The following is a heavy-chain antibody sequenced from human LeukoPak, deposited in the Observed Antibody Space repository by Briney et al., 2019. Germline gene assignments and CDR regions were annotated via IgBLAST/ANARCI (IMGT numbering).Heavy chain of an antibody. CDR1: GASISSFY. V-gene: IGHV4-59*01. CDR3: ARVASSVPDY. Sequence: SETLSLTCTVSGASISSFYWSWIRQPPGKGLEWIGYVHYNGDTSYNPSLKSRATISVDTSRNQFSLKLSSVTAADTAVYYCARVASSVPDYWGQGNLVTVSS. D-gene: IGHD6-19*01. J-gene: IGHJ4*02. CDR2: VHYNGDT.